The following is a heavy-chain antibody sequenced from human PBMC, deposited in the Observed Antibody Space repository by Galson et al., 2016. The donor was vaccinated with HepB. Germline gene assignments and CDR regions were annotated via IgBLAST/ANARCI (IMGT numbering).Heavy chain of an antibody. V-gene: IGHV4-39*01. CDR3: ARRLQRDAFDV. CDR1: GVSITTSNY. J-gene: IGHJ3*01. D-gene: IGHD5-18*01. Sequence: SETLSLTCSVSGVSITTSNYWGWIRQAPGKGLEWIGTISYPGKTYFNPSLKSRLTIDVDTSKNQLSLNLDSTTAADTAVYYCARRLQRDAFDVWSQGTFVTVAP. CDR2: ISYPGKT.